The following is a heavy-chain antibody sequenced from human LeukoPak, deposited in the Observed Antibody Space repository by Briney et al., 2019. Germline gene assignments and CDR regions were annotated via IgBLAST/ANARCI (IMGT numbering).Heavy chain of an antibody. CDR1: GFIFA. CDR2: ISGDGGST. CDR3: AREGETSGWYDY. J-gene: IGHJ4*02. V-gene: IGHV3-43*02. D-gene: IGHD6-19*01. Sequence: GGSLRLSCAAPGFIFAIHWVRQAPGKGLEWVSLISGDGGSTFYADSVRGRFTISRDNTRKSLSLQMSGLRSEDTALYYCAREGETSGWYDYWGQGTLVTVSS.